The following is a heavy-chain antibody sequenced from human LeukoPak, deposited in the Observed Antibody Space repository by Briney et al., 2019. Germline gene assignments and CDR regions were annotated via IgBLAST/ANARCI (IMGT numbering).Heavy chain of an antibody. D-gene: IGHD1-1*01. Sequence: GGSLRLSCAASGFTFDDYAMHWVRHAPGKGLEWVSGISWNSGSIGYADSVKGRFTISRDNAKNSLFLQMNSLRAEDTAIYYCARSLTTLTYEGYWGQGTLVTVSS. V-gene: IGHV3-9*01. CDR3: ARSLTTLTYEGY. J-gene: IGHJ4*02. CDR2: ISWNSGSI. CDR1: GFTFDDYA.